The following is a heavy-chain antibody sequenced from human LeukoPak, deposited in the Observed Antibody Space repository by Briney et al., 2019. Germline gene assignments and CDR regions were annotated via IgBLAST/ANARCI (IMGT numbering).Heavy chain of an antibody. D-gene: IGHD3-22*01. J-gene: IGHJ4*02. CDR3: ARLIPPGTYYDSSGYSYYFDY. Sequence: LGESLKISCKGSGYSFTSYWSGWVRQMPGKGLEWVGIIYPGDSDTRYSPSFQGQVTISADKSISTAYLQWSSLKASDTAMYYCARLIPPGTYYDSSGYSYYFDYWGQGTLVTVSS. CDR2: IYPGDSDT. CDR1: GYSFTSYW. V-gene: IGHV5-51*01.